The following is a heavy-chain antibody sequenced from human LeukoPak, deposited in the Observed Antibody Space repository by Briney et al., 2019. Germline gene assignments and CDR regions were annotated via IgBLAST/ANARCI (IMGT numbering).Heavy chain of an antibody. J-gene: IGHJ4*02. CDR1: GFTFSNAW. CDR2: IKSKTDGGTT. V-gene: IGHV3-15*01. CDR3: TTDPPYYYRLQALPHHDY. D-gene: IGHD3-10*01. Sequence: GGSLRLSCAASGFTFSNAWMSWVRQAPGKGLEWVGRIKSKTDGGTTDYAAPVKGRFTISRDDSKNTLYLQMNSLKTEDTAVHYCTTDPPYYYRLQALPHHDYWGQGTLVTVSS.